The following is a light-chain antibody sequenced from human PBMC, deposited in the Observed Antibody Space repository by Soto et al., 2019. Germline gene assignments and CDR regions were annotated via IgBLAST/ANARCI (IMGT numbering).Light chain of an antibody. V-gene: IGLV4-69*01. Sequence: QLVLTQSPSASASLGASVKLTCTLSSGHSSYAIAWHQQQPEKGPRYLMKLNSDGSHSKGDGIPDRFSGSSSGAERYLTISRLQSEDEADYYCQTWGTGIKVFVTGTKLTVL. CDR2: LNSDGSH. CDR3: QTWGTGIKV. CDR1: SGHSSYA. J-gene: IGLJ1*01.